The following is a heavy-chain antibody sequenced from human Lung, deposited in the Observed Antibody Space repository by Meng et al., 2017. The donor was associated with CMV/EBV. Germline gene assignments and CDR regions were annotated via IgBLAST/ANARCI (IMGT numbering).Heavy chain of an antibody. Sequence: XVSXKGSGYSFTSYWIGWVRQMPGKGLEWMGIIYPGDSDTRYSPSFQGQVTISADKSISTAYLQWSSLKASDTAMYYCARKEESYSSSGFDYLGQGTLVTVSS. CDR1: GYSFTSYW. V-gene: IGHV5-51*01. CDR2: IYPGDSDT. D-gene: IGHD6-6*01. J-gene: IGHJ4*02. CDR3: ARKEESYSSSGFDY.